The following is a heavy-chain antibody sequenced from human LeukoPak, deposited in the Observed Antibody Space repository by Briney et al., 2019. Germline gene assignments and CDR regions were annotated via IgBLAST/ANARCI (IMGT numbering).Heavy chain of an antibody. Sequence: PGGSLRLSCAASGFTFSSYGMNWVRQAPGKGLEWVSGISPSGGGTYYADSVKGRLTISRDDSKNTLSLQMNSLRVEDTAVYYCAQDLAWGAFDHWGQGTLVTVSS. J-gene: IGHJ4*02. CDR3: AQDLAWGAFDH. D-gene: IGHD7-27*01. V-gene: IGHV3-23*01. CDR2: ISPSGGGT. CDR1: GFTFSSYG.